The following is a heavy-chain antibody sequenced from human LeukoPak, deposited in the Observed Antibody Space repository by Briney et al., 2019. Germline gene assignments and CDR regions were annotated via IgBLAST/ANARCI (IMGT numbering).Heavy chain of an antibody. CDR2: IYTSGST. CDR1: GGSIKTYY. Sequence: PSETLSLTCSVSGGSIKTYYWSWIRQPAGKGLDWIGRIYTSGSTTYNPSLKSRVTMSVDTSKNQFSLKLNSVTAADTAVYYCARNRGAAAGAEFDYWGQGTLVTVSS. J-gene: IGHJ4*02. V-gene: IGHV4-4*07. CDR3: ARNRGAAAGAEFDY. D-gene: IGHD6-13*01.